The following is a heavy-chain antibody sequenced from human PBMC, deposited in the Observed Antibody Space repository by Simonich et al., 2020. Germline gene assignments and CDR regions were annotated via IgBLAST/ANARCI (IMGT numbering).Heavy chain of an antibody. CDR2: IYYSGGT. D-gene: IGHD2-21*02. Sequence: QVQLQESGPGLVKPSETLSLTCTVSGGSISSYYWSWIRQPPVKGLEWIGYIYYSGGTTYNPSRKSRVTIAVDTSKNQFSLKLSSVTAADTAVYYCARHKFWGEVVTAIPGYCYFDLWGRGTLVTVSS. V-gene: IGHV4-59*08. CDR3: ARHKFWGEVVTAIPGYCYFDL. CDR1: GGSISSYY. J-gene: IGHJ2*01.